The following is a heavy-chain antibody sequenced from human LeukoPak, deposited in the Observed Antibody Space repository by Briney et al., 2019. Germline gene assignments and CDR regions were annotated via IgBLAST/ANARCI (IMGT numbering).Heavy chain of an antibody. CDR3: ARGAVVIAILAEYFQH. V-gene: IGHV3-30-3*01. CDR2: ISYDGSNK. J-gene: IGHJ1*01. CDR1: GFTFSSYA. Sequence: GRSLRLSCAASGFTFSSYAMHWVRQAPGKGLEWVAVISYDGSNKYYADSVKGRFTISRDNSKNTLYLQMNSLRAEDTAVYYCARGAVVIAILAEYFQHWGQGTLVTVSS. D-gene: IGHD2-21*01.